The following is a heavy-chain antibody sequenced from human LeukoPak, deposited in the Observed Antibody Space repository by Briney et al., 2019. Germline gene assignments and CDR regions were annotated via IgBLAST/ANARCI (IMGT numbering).Heavy chain of an antibody. CDR2: ISGSGGST. J-gene: IGHJ4*02. V-gene: IGHV3-23*01. CDR1: GFTFSSYA. D-gene: IGHD4-11*01. CDR3: AKVGPFTVSNYVDY. Sequence: GGSLRLSCTASGFTFSSYAMSWVRQAPGKGLEWVSAISGSGGSTYYADSVKGRFTISRDNSKNTLYLQMNSLRAEDTAVYYCAKVGPFTVSNYVDYWGQGTLVTVSS.